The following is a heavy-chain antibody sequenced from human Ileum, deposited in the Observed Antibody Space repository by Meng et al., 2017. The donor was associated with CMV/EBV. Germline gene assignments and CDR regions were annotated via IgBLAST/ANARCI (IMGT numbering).Heavy chain of an antibody. D-gene: IGHD3-10*01. CDR1: VSLSNSGVG. V-gene: IGHV2-5*01. J-gene: IGHJ5*02. CDR3: AHRNYYGSGTDNWFDP. Sequence: VSLSNSGVGVGWIRQPTGKALEWLELIYWNDDKRYRQSMKSRLTITKDTSKNQVVLTMTNMDPVDTATYYCAHRNYYGSGTDNWFDPWGQGTLVTVSS. CDR2: IYWNDDK.